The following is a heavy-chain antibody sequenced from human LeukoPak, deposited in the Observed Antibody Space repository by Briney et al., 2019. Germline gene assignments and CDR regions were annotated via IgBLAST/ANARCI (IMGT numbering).Heavy chain of an antibody. J-gene: IGHJ4*02. CDR3: TTEFGGQGY. Sequence: KPGGSLRLSCAVSGFTFSNEWMSWVRQAPGKGLEWVGRIKTKTEGGTRDYAAPVKGRFSISGDDSKNTLYLQMSSLKTEDTAVYYCTTEFGGQGYWGQGTLVTVSA. V-gene: IGHV3-15*01. CDR1: GFTFSNEW. D-gene: IGHD4-23*01. CDR2: IKTKTEGGTR.